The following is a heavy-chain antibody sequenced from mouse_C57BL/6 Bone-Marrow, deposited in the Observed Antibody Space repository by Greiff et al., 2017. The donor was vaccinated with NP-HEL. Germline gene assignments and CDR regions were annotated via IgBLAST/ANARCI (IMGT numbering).Heavy chain of an antibody. D-gene: IGHD2-3*01. J-gene: IGHJ4*01. CDR2: INPSNGGT. V-gene: IGHV1-53*01. CDR1: GYTFTSYL. CDR3: ARSDGYYDYAMDY. Sequence: QVQLQQPGTELVKPGASVKLSCKASGYTFTSYLMHWVKQRPGQGLEWIGNINPSNGGTNYNEKFKSKATLTVDKSSSTAYMQLSSLTSEDSAVYYCARSDGYYDYAMDYWGQGTSVTVSS.